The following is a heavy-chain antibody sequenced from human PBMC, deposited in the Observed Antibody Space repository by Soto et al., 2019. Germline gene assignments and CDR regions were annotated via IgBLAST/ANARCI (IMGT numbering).Heavy chain of an antibody. CDR1: GYTCTSYA. D-gene: IGHD1-26*01. CDR2: INAGNGNT. J-gene: IGHJ4*02. CDR3: ARTLVGATPADY. V-gene: IGHV1-3*01. Sequence: ASVKVSCKASGYTCTSYAMHWVLQAPGQRLEWMGWINAGNGNTKYSQKFQGRVTITRDTSASTAYMELSSLRTEDTAVYYCARTLVGATPADYWGQGTLVTVSS.